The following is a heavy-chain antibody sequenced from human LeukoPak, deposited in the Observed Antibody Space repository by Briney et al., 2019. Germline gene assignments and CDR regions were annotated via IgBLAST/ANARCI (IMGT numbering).Heavy chain of an antibody. CDR1: GGTFSSYA. J-gene: IGHJ3*02. CDR3: ARERYDYDILTGYYPLHDAFDI. Sequence: SVKVSCKASGGTFSSYAISWVRHAPGQRLEWRVGIIPIFGTANYAQKFQGRVTITADESTSTAYMELSSLRSEATAVYYCARERYDYDILTGYYPLHDAFDIWGQGTMVTVSS. D-gene: IGHD3-9*01. CDR2: IIPIFGTA. V-gene: IGHV1-69*13.